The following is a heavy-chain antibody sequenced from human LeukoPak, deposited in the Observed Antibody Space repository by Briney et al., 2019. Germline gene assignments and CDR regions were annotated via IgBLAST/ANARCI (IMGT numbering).Heavy chain of an antibody. Sequence: SVKVSCKASGGTFSSYAISWVRQAPGQGLEWMGGIIPIFGTANYAQKFQGRVTITADESTSTAYMELSSLRSEDTAVYYCARDSNQYAVVPAAAVSYFDYWGQGTLVTVSS. CDR3: ARDSNQYAVVPAAAVSYFDY. V-gene: IGHV1-69*01. D-gene: IGHD2-2*01. CDR1: GGTFSSYA. J-gene: IGHJ4*02. CDR2: IIPIFGTA.